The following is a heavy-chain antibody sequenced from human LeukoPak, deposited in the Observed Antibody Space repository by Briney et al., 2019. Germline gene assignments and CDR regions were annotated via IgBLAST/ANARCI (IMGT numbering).Heavy chain of an antibody. V-gene: IGHV5-51*01. D-gene: IGHD3-10*01. CDR1: GYSLTSYW. Sequence: GESLQISCKGSGYSLTSYWLAWVRQMPGKGLEWMGIIYPGDSDTRYSPSFQGQVTISADKTIGTAYLQWSSLRASDTAVYYCARLGLVRGVLDYWGQGTLVTVSS. CDR2: IYPGDSDT. J-gene: IGHJ4*02. CDR3: ARLGLVRGVLDY.